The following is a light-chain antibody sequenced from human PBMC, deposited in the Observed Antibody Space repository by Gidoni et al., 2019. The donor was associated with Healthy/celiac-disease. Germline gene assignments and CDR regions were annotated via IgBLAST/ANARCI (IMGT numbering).Light chain of an antibody. CDR3: QQRSNWPLLT. CDR2: DAS. Sequence: ELAWTQSPATLSLSPGESATLSCRASQGVSSYLAWYQQKPGQAPRLLIYDASSRATGIPARFSGSGSGTDFTLTISSLEPEDFAVYYCQQRSNWPLLTFGGGTKVEIK. V-gene: IGKV3-11*01. CDR1: QGVSSY. J-gene: IGKJ4*01.